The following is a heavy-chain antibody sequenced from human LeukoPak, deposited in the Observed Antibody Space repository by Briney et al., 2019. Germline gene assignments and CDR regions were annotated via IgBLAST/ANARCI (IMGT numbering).Heavy chain of an antibody. V-gene: IGHV4-31*03. Sequence: SGTLSLTCTVSGGSISSGSYYWSWIRQHPGKGLEWIGYIYYSGSTYNNPSLKSRVTISVDTSKNQFSLKLSSMTAAETAVYYCARGGDGYNNGAFDIWGQGTMVTVSS. CDR2: IYYSGST. J-gene: IGHJ3*02. CDR1: GGSISSGSYY. CDR3: ARGGDGYNNGAFDI. D-gene: IGHD5-24*01.